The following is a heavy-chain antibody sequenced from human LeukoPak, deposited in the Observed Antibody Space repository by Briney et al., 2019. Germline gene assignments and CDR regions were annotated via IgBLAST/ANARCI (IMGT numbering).Heavy chain of an antibody. V-gene: IGHV1-2*02. CDR3: ARVGRDGYNLDPSAIYYFDY. Sequence: GASVKVSCKASGYTFTSYGISWVRQAPGQGLEWMGWINPNSGGTNYAQKFQGRVTMTRDTSISTAYMELSRLRSDDTAVYYCARVGRDGYNLDPSAIYYFDYWGQGTLVTVSS. J-gene: IGHJ4*02. CDR2: INPNSGGT. D-gene: IGHD5-24*01. CDR1: GYTFTSYG.